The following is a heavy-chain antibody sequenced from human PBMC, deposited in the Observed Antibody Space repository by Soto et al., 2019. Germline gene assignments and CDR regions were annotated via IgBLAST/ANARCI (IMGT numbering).Heavy chain of an antibody. Sequence: SETLSLTFAVSGYSISSCDYWGWIRQPPGRGLEWIGSISHSGSTYYNPSLKSRVTISVDTSKNQFSLKLSSVTAADTAVYYCARRIVVVPAAPPEENNWFDPWGQGTLVTVS. V-gene: IGHV4-38-2*01. CDR2: ISHSGST. D-gene: IGHD2-2*01. J-gene: IGHJ5*02. CDR1: GYSISSCDY. CDR3: ARRIVVVPAAPPEENNWFDP.